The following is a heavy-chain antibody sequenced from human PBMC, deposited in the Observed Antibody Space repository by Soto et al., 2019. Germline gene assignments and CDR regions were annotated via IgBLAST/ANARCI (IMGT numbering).Heavy chain of an antibody. D-gene: IGHD6-6*01. CDR1: GYTFTSYY. V-gene: IGHV1-46*01. CDR3: ARDRLHRSSSITFDY. Sequence: ASVKVSCKASGYTFTSYYMHWVRQAPGQGLEWMGIINPSGGSTSYAQKFQGRVTMTRDTSTSTVYMELSSLRSEDTAVYYCARDRLHRSSSITFDYWGQGALVTVSS. CDR2: INPSGGST. J-gene: IGHJ4*02.